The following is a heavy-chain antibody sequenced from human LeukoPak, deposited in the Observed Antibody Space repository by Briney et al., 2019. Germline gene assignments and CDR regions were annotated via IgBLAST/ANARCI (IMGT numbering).Heavy chain of an antibody. CDR3: ARDLGRRFGDFRSYVSGMDV. J-gene: IGHJ6*02. CDR1: GFTFSSYA. CDR2: VSGSGGST. V-gene: IGHV3-23*01. Sequence: GGSLRLSCAASGFTFSSYAMSWVRQAPGKGLEWVSAVSGSGGSTYYADSVKGRFTISRDNSKNTLYLQMNSLRAEDTAVYYCARDLGRRFGDFRSYVSGMDVWGQGTTVTVSS. D-gene: IGHD3-10*01.